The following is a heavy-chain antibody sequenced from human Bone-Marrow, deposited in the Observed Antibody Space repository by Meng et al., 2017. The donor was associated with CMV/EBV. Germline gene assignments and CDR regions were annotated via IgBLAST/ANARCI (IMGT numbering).Heavy chain of an antibody. CDR1: GFTFSTQT. Sequence: GESLKISCRASGFTFSTQTMSWVRQAPGKGLEWVSAISYSGTTTYYADSVKGRFTVSRDNSKNTLYLQMNSLRADDTAVYYCVKGGLSTLPRAFDIWSQGTLVTVSS. CDR3: VKGGLSTLPRAFDI. J-gene: IGHJ3*02. V-gene: IGHV3-23*01. CDR2: ISYSGTTT. D-gene: IGHD2/OR15-2a*01.